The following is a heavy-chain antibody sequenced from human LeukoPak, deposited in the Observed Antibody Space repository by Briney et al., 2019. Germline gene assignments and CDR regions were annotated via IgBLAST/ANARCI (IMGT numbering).Heavy chain of an antibody. J-gene: IGHJ6*03. D-gene: IGHD4-11*01. CDR3: ARDPDYSTYYYYYMDV. Sequence: PSETLSVTCTVSVGSISSGSYCWSWIRQPAGKGLEWIGRIYTCGSNNYNPSLKNRVTISVDTTKNQYSLKLSSETAADTAVYYCARDPDYSTYYYYYMDVWGKGTTVTVSS. CDR2: IYTCGSN. V-gene: IGHV4-61*02. CDR1: VGSISSGSYC.